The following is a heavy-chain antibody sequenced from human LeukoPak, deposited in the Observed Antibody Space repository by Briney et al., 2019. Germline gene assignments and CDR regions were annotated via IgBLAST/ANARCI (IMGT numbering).Heavy chain of an antibody. CDR3: TTVSYSNYGFDY. Sequence: PGGSLRLSCAASGFTFSNAWMSWVRQAPGKGLEWVGRIKRKTDGATTDYGAPVEGRFTISRDDSKNTLYLQMNSLKTEDTAVYYCTTVSYSNYGFDYWGRGTLVTVSS. J-gene: IGHJ4*02. CDR1: GFTFSNAW. D-gene: IGHD4-11*01. V-gene: IGHV3-15*01. CDR2: IKRKTDGATT.